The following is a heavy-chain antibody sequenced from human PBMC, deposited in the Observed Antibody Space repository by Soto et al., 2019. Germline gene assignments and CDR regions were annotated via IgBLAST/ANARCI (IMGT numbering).Heavy chain of an antibody. D-gene: IGHD1-26*01. CDR2: VYSGGST. J-gene: IGHJ5*02. CDR1: GGSFDTDH. CDR3: ARQKWEQPKWLDP. Sequence: LETLCLTWTVSGGSFDTDHWSWLRQSPGRGLEWIGYVYSGGSTNYNPSLKSRVTISVDTSKNQFSLRLTSVTATDTAVYFCARQKWEQPKWLDPWGQGTLVTVSS. V-gene: IGHV4-59*08.